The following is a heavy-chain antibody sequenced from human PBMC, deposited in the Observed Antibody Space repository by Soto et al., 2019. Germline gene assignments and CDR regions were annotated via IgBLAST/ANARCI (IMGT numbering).Heavy chain of an antibody. J-gene: IGHJ4*02. V-gene: IGHV3-23*05. CDR1: GFNFRTYA. CDR2: IDDGNSA. CDR3: TKRPMCAGDCWYFDD. Sequence: EVRLLESGGGSEQPGGSLRLSCAASGFNFRTYAMYWVRQAPGKGLGWVSAIDDGNSAYYADSVKGRFIISRDNSRNTLYLQMDGLRVEDTAIYFCTKRPMCAGDCWYFDDWGQGILVTVSS. D-gene: IGHD2-21*02.